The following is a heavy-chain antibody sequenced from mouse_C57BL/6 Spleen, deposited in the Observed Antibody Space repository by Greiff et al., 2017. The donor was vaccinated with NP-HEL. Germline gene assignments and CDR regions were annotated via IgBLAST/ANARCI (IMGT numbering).Heavy chain of an antibody. J-gene: IGHJ1*03. CDR3: ARNSNRYFDV. Sequence: QVQLQQPGAELVMPGASVKLSCKASGYTFTSYWMHWVKQRPGQGLEWIGEIDPSDSYTNYNQKFKGKSTLTVDKSSSTAYMQLSSLTSEDSAVYYCARNSNRYFDVWGTGTTVTVSS. D-gene: IGHD2-5*01. V-gene: IGHV1-69*01. CDR2: IDPSDSYT. CDR1: GYTFTSYW.